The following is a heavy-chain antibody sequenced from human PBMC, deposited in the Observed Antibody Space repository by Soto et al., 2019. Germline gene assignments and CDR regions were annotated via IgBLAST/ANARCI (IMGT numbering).Heavy chain of an antibody. CDR1: VYTFTSYD. CDR2: MNPNSGNT. V-gene: IGHV1-8*01. D-gene: IGHD3-9*01. J-gene: IGHJ5*02. Sequence: ASVKVACKASVYTFTSYDINCLRQATGQGLEWMGWMNPNSGNTGYAQNFQGRVTMTRNTSISTAYMELSSLRSEDTAVYYCARVKSYDILTGYSTWFDPWGQGTLVTVSS. CDR3: ARVKSYDILTGYSTWFDP.